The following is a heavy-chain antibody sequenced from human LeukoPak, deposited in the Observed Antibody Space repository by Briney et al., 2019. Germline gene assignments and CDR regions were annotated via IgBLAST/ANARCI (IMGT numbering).Heavy chain of an antibody. CDR1: GYTFTSNY. D-gene: IGHD1-14*01. Sequence: ASVKVSCKAFGYTFTSNYMHWVRQAPGQGPEWMGVISPSGGSTTYAQKFQGRVTLTRDMSTSTAYMELRSLRSDDTAVYYCARFRMNRRVYDPWGQGTLVTVSS. V-gene: IGHV1-46*01. CDR2: ISPSGGST. CDR3: ARFRMNRRVYDP. J-gene: IGHJ5*02.